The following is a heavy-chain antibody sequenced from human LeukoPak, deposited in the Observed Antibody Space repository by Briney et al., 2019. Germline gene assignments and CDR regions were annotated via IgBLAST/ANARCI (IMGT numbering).Heavy chain of an antibody. CDR3: ARVRKSGSYGYYYYYMDV. CDR1: GGSISSSSYY. V-gene: IGHV4-61*05. D-gene: IGHD1-26*01. CDR2: IYYSGST. J-gene: IGHJ6*03. Sequence: SETLSLTCTVSGGSISSSSYYWGWIRQPPGKGLEWIGYIYYSGSTNYNPSLKSRVTISVDTSKNQFSLKLSSVTAADTAVYYCARVRKSGSYGYYYYYMDVWGKGTTVTVSS.